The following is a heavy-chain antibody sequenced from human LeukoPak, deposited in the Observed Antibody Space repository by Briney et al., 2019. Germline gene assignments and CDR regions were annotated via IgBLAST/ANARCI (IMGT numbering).Heavy chain of an antibody. Sequence: TPSQTLSLTCAVSGGSISSGGYSWSWIRQPPGKGLECIGFIYYSGNTYYNPSLKSRLTISVDTSKNQFSLQLSSVTAADTAVYYCARDVPPQDAFDIWGQGTMVTVSS. CDR2: IYYSGNT. V-gene: IGHV4-30-2*05. CDR3: ARDVPPQDAFDI. D-gene: IGHD1-14*01. J-gene: IGHJ3*02. CDR1: GGSISSGGYS.